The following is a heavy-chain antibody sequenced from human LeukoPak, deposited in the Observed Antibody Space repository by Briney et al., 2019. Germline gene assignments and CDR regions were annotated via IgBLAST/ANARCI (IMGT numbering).Heavy chain of an antibody. CDR1: LGSISSSNW. CDR2: IYHSGST. Sequence: SETLSLTCAVSLGSISSSNWWSWVRQPPGKGLEWVGEIYHSGSTNYNPSLKSRVTISIDKSKNQFSLKLSSVTAADTAVYYCARDDDGSGYYAGIKNWGQGTLVTVSS. J-gene: IGHJ4*02. CDR3: ARDDDGSGYYAGIKN. D-gene: IGHD3-22*01. V-gene: IGHV4-4*02.